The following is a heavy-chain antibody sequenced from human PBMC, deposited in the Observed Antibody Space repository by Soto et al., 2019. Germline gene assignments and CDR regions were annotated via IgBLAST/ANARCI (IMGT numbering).Heavy chain of an antibody. CDR2: FYYSGST. D-gene: IGHD3-22*01. CDR1: GGSISSGGYY. J-gene: IGHJ4*02. CDR3: ARDAGDSSAYRAFDY. V-gene: IGHV4-31*03. Sequence: QVQLQESGPGLVKPSQTLSLTCTVSGGSISSGGYYWSWIRQHPGKGLEWIGYFYYSGSTYYNPSLKSRVTISVDTSKNQFSLKLSSVTAADTAVYYCARDAGDSSAYRAFDYWGQGTLVTVSS.